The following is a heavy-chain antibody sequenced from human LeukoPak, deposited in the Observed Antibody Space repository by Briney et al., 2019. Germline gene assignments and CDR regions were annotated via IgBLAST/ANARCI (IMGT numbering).Heavy chain of an antibody. Sequence: PSETLSLTCTLSGGTISTYYWNWIRQTPGKGLEWIGYIYYSGTTNYVPSLKSRVTISVDTSRNQFSLKLNSVPPADTAVYYCARGGSLPLYYYGLDVWGQGTPVTVSS. CDR2: IYYSGTT. CDR1: GGTISTYY. V-gene: IGHV4-59*01. CDR3: ARGGSLPLYYYGLDV. D-gene: IGHD1-26*01. J-gene: IGHJ6*02.